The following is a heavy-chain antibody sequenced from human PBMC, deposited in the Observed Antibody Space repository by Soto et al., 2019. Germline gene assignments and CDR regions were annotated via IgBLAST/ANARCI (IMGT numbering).Heavy chain of an antibody. CDR1: GFTFSSYA. V-gene: IGHV3-23*01. D-gene: IGHD3-22*01. CDR3: AKGLVYYDSSGYYSS. CDR2: ISGSGGST. Sequence: GGSLRLSCAASGFTFSSYAMSWVRQAPGQGLEWVSAISGSGGSTYYADSVKGRFTISRDNSKNTLYLQMNSLRAEDTAVYYCAKGLVYYDSSGYYSSWGQGTLVTVSS. J-gene: IGHJ4*02.